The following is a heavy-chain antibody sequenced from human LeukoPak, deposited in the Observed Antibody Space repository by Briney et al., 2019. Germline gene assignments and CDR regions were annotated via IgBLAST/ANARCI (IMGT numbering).Heavy chain of an antibody. CDR1: GYTFTGYY. J-gene: IGHJ4*02. CDR2: INPNSGGT. CDR3: ARVYYGSGSYYGNFDY. D-gene: IGHD3-10*01. V-gene: IGHV1-2*06. Sequence: ASVKVSCKASGYTFTGYYMHWVRQAPGQGLEWMGRINPNSGGTNYAQKFQGRVTMTRDTSISTAYMELSRLRSDDTAVYYCARVYYGSGSYYGNFDYWGQGTLVTVSS.